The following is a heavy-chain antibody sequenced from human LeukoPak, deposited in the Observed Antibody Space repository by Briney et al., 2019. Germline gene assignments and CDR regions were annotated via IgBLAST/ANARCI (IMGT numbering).Heavy chain of an antibody. V-gene: IGHV2-5*02. CDR3: AYTTTVASSTN. CDR2: IYWDDDK. D-gene: IGHD6-19*01. Sequence: SGPTLVKPTQTLTLTCTFSGFSLSTSGVGVGWIRQPPGKALEWLALIYWDDDKRYSPSLKSRLTITKDTSKNQVVLTMTNMDPVDTATHYCAYTTTVASSTNWGQGTLVTVSS. CDR1: GFSLSTSGVG. J-gene: IGHJ4*02.